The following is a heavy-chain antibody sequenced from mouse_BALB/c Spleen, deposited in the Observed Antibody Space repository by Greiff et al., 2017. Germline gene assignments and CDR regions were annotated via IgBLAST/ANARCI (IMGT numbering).Heavy chain of an antibody. V-gene: IGHV3-8*02. CDR3: ARYYYGYDDYAMDY. J-gene: IGHJ4*01. D-gene: IGHD2-2*01. CDR2: ISYSGST. CDR1: GDSITSGY. Sequence: EVKLQESGPSLVKPSQTLSLTCSVTGDSITSGYWNWIRKFPGNKLEYMGYISYSGSTYYNPSLKSRISITRDTSKNQYYLQLNSVTTEDTATYYCARYYYGYDDYAMDYWGQGTSVTVSS.